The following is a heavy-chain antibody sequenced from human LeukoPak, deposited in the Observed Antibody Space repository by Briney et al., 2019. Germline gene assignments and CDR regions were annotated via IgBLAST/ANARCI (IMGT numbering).Heavy chain of an antibody. Sequence: PGGSLRLSCAASGFTVSSNYMSWARQAPGKGLEWVSVIYSGGSTYYADSVKGRFTISRDNSKNTLYLQMNNLRAEDTAVYYCARAAIVGPSSAYYFDYWGQGTLVTVSS. D-gene: IGHD2-15*01. V-gene: IGHV3-53*01. CDR1: GFTVSSNY. J-gene: IGHJ4*02. CDR3: ARAAIVGPSSAYYFDY. CDR2: IYSGGST.